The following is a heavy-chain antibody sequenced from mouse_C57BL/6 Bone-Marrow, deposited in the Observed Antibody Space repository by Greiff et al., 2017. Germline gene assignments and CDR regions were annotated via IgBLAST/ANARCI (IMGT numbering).Heavy chain of an antibody. CDR1: GYAFSSSW. Sequence: QVQLQQSGPELVRPGASVKISCKASGYAFSSSWMNWVKQRPGKGLEWIGRIYPGDGDTNYNGKFKGKATLTADKSSSTAYMQLSSLTSEDSAFYFSARCSTTVVAVYYFDYWGQGKTPTVAA. D-gene: IGHD1-1*01. CDR2: IYPGDGDT. CDR3: ARCSTTVVAVYYFDY. V-gene: IGHV1-82*01. J-gene: IGHJ2*01.